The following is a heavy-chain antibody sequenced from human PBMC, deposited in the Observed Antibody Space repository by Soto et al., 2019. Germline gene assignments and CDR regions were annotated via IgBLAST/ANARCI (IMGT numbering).Heavy chain of an antibody. V-gene: IGHV3-23*01. Sequence: EVQLLESGGGLVQPGGSLRLCCAASGFTFVSYAMSWVRLAPGKGLEWVSTTTGSGGSKYYAESVKGRFTVSRDNSDNTLCLQMDSLRADDTAVYYCAKDQSVYSSGWYFGSAYYGFDVWGQGTTVTVSS. CDR3: AKDQSVYSSGWYFGSAYYGFDV. CDR1: GFTFVSYA. CDR2: TTGSGGSK. D-gene: IGHD6-19*01. J-gene: IGHJ6*02.